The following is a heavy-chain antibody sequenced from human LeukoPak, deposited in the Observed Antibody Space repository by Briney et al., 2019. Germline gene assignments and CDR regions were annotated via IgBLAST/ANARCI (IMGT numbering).Heavy chain of an antibody. CDR1: GFTFSDHY. D-gene: IGHD3-22*01. Sequence: GGSLRLSCAASGFTFSDHYMDWVRQAPGKGLEWVGRTRNKANSYTTEYAASVKGRFTISRDDSKNSLYLQMNSLKTEDTAVYYCARDLGGYYYDSSGQGDYWGQGTLVTVSS. V-gene: IGHV3-72*01. J-gene: IGHJ4*02. CDR2: TRNKANSYTT. CDR3: ARDLGGYYYDSSGQGDY.